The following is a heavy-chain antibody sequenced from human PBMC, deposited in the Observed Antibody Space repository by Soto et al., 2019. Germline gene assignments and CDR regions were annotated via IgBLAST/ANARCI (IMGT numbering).Heavy chain of an antibody. V-gene: IGHV3-33*01. CDR1: GFTFSSYG. CDR3: ARDLGSGYDGTFDY. CDR2: IWYDGSNK. Sequence: QVQLVESGGGVVQPGRSLRLSCAASGFTFSSYGMHWVRQAPGKGLEWVAVIWYDGSNKYYADSVKGRFTISRDNSKNTLYLQMNRLRAEDTAVYYCARDLGSGYDGTFDYWGQGTLVTVSS. D-gene: IGHD5-12*01. J-gene: IGHJ4*02.